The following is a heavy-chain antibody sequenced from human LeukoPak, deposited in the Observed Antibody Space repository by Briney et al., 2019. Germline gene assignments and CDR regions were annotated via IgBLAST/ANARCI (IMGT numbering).Heavy chain of an antibody. V-gene: IGHV3-23*01. Sequence: RGSLRLSCAASAFTFSSYAMSWVRQAPGKGLEWVSAISGSSGSTYYADSVKGRFTISRDNSKNTLYLQMNSLRAEDTAVYYCAMTAVAGTGDYWGQGTLVTVSS. CDR3: AMTAVAGTGDY. J-gene: IGHJ4*02. CDR1: AFTFSSYA. CDR2: ISGSSGST. D-gene: IGHD6-19*01.